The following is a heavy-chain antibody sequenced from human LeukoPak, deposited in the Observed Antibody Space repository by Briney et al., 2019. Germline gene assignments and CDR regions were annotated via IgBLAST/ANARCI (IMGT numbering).Heavy chain of an antibody. CDR2: INPNSGGT. V-gene: IGHV1-2*02. D-gene: IGHD1-26*01. J-gene: IGHJ6*03. CDR1: GYTFTGYY. CDR3: ARGWSGSYSSHYYYMDV. Sequence: ASVKVSCKASGYTFTGYYMHWVRQAPGQGLEWMGWINPNSGGTNYAQKFQGRVTMTRDTSISTAYMELSRLRCDYTAVYYCARGWSGSYSSHYYYMDVWGKGTTVTVSS.